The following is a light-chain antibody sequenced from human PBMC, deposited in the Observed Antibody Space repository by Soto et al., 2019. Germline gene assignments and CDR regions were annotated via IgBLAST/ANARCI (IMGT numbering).Light chain of an antibody. CDR2: DAS. CDR3: HQYNGWPRT. CDR1: QSFRGL. Sequence: EVVLTQSPVTLSLSPGERATLSCRASQSFRGLLAWYQQKPGQAPRLLIYDASTRATGIPARFSGSGSGTEFTLTISSLQSEDFEVYSCHQYNGWPRTLGQGTKVDI. J-gene: IGKJ1*01. V-gene: IGKV3-15*01.